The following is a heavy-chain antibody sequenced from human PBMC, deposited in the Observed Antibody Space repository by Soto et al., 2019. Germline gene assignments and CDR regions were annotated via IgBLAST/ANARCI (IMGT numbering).Heavy chain of an antibody. J-gene: IGHJ4*02. Sequence: GSLRLSCAASGFTFSPFGMHWVRQAPGKGLEWVAIISYDGTNKYYADSVKGRFTISRDNSKSTLYLQMNSLGTADTAVYFCAKDLVPGMSYDTTGWSPPDYWGQGTLVTVSS. V-gene: IGHV3-30*18. CDR1: GFTFSPFG. CDR2: ISYDGTNK. D-gene: IGHD3-22*01. CDR3: AKDLVPGMSYDTTGWSPPDY.